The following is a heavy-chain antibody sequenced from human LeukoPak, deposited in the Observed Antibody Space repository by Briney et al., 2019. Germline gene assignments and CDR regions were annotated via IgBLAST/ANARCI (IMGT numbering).Heavy chain of an antibody. J-gene: IGHJ3*02. D-gene: IGHD3-10*01. V-gene: IGHV4-34*01. Sequence: SETLSLTCAVYVGSFSGYYWSWIRQPPGKGLEWIGEINHSGNTNYNPSLKSRVTISVDTSKNQFSLKLSSVTAADTAVYYCAIDNYTARDGLKLLLWFGELYAFDIWGQGTMVTVSS. CDR1: VGSFSGYY. CDR3: AIDNYTARDGLKLLLWFGELYAFDI. CDR2: INHSGNT.